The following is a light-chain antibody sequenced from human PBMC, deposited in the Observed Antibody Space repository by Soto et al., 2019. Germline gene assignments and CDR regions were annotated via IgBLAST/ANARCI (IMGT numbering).Light chain of an antibody. CDR2: DVS. V-gene: IGLV2-11*01. CDR3: CSYAGSYTFGYV. Sequence: QSALTQPRSVSGSPGQSVTISCTGTSSDVGGYNYVSWYQQHPGKAPKLMIYDVSKRPSGVPDRFSGSKSGNTASLTISGRQAEDEDDYSCCSYAGSYTFGYVFGTGTKLTVL. CDR1: SSDVGGYNY. J-gene: IGLJ1*01.